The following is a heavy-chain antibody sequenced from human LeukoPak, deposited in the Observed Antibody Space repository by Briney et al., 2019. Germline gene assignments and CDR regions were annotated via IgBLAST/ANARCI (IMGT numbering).Heavy chain of an antibody. D-gene: IGHD1-14*01. J-gene: IGHJ5*02. V-gene: IGHV4-59*12. CDR2: IYYSGST. CDR1: GGSISSYY. Sequence: SETLSLTCTVSGGSISSYYWSWIRQPPGKGLEWIGYIYYSGSTNYNPSLKSRVTISVDTSRSQFSLNLISVTAEDTAVYYCARSGGWSWFDPWGQGTRVTVSS. CDR3: ARSGGWSWFDP.